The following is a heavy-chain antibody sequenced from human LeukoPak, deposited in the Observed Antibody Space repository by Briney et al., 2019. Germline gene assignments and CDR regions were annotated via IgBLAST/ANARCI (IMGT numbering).Heavy chain of an antibody. CDR1: GFTFSSYW. J-gene: IGHJ4*02. CDR2: INQNGTKK. V-gene: IGHV3-7*01. D-gene: IGHD3-10*01. CDR3: ARDAVSGGGRDY. Sequence: GGSLRLSCEGSGFTFSSYWMSWVRRAPGKGLEWVANINQNGTKKYCVDSVKGRFTISRDNAKNSLYLQMNSLRAEDTAVYSCARDAVSGGGRDYWGQGTLVTVSS.